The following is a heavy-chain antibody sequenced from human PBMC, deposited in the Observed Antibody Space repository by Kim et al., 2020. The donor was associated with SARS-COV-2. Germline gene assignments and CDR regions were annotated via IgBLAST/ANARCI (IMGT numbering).Heavy chain of an antibody. CDR3: AKDILETAAGYYYGMDV. CDR2: ISGDGGST. CDR1: GFTFDDYA. V-gene: IGHV3-43*02. J-gene: IGHJ6*02. Sequence: GGSLRLSCAASGFTFDDYAMHWVRQAPGKGLEWVSLISGDGGSTYYADSVKGRFTISRDNSKNSLYLQMNSLRTEDTALYYCAKDILETAAGYYYGMDVWGQGTTVTVSS. D-gene: IGHD6-13*01.